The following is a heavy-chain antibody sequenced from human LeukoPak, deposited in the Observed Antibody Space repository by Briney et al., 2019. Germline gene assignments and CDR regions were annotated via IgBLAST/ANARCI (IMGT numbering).Heavy chain of an antibody. J-gene: IGHJ4*02. CDR2: IYYSGST. D-gene: IGHD3-9*01. CDR3: ARHLRYFDWYFDY. CDR1: GGSISSYY. V-gene: IGHV4-59*08. Sequence: SETLSLTCTVSGGSISSYYWSWIRQPPGKGLEWIGYIYYSGSTNYNPSLKSRVAISVDTSKNQFSLKLSSVTAADTAVYYCARHLRYFDWYFDYWGQGTLVTVSS.